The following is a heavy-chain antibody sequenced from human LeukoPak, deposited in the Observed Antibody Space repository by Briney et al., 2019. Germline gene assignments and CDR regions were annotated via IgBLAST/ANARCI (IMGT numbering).Heavy chain of an antibody. J-gene: IGHJ4*02. D-gene: IGHD2-15*01. Sequence: VASVKVSCKASGYTFTSYGISWGRQAPGQGLEWMGWISAYNGNTNYAQKLQGRVTMTTDTSTSTAYMELRSLRSDDTAVYYCARDRRLLGCSGGSCYSDYWGQGTLVTVSS. CDR3: ARDRRLLGCSGGSCYSDY. CDR1: GYTFTSYG. V-gene: IGHV1-18*01. CDR2: ISAYNGNT.